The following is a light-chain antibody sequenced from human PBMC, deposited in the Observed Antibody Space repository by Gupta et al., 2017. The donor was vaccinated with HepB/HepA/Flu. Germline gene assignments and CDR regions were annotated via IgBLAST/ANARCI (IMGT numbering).Light chain of an antibody. J-gene: IGKJ2*03. CDR3: QQHYSMPRS. CDR1: QSISRY. CDR2: AAS. V-gene: IGKV1-39*01. Sequence: DIQRTQSPSSLSASVGDRVTVTCRASQSISRYLNWFQQKQGKAPQLLIYAASILQSGVPSRFSGSGSGADFTLTISSLQPEDFATYYCQQHYSMPRSFGQGTKLE.